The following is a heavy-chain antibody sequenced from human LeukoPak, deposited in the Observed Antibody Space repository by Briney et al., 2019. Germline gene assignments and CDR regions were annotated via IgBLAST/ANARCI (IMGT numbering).Heavy chain of an antibody. V-gene: IGHV3-11*04. J-gene: IGHJ4*02. CDR2: ISSSGSTI. D-gene: IGHD5-12*01. CDR3: ARDAVATMDFDY. CDR1: GFAFSDYY. Sequence: GGSLRLSCAASGFAFSDYYMSWIRQAPGKGLEWVSYISSSGSTIYYADSVKGRFTISRDNAKNSLYLQMNSLRAEDTAVYYCARDAVATMDFDYWGQGTLVTVSS.